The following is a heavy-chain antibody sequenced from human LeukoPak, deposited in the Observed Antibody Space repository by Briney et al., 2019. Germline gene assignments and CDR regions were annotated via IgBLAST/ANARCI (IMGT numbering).Heavy chain of an antibody. J-gene: IGHJ4*02. V-gene: IGHV4-39*07. Sequence: SETLSLTCTVSGGSISSTNYYWGWIRQPPGRGLEWIGEIYHSGSTNYNASLKSRVTISVDTSKNQFSLKVTSVTAADTAVYYCARAVGYYFDTSGPSKAFDYWGQGTLVTVSS. CDR2: IYHSGST. CDR3: ARAVGYYFDTSGPSKAFDY. D-gene: IGHD3-22*01. CDR1: GGSISSTNYY.